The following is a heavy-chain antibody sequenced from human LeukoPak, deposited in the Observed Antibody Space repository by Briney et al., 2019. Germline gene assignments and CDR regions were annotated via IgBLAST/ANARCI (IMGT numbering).Heavy chain of an antibody. Sequence: SETLSLTCSVSGGSISSSSFYWGWIRQPPGKGLEWIGSIYYSGSAYYNPSLKSRVTVSVDTSKNQFSLKVSSVTAADTAVYYCARLVVDTAMVDDAFDVWGQGTMVTVSS. V-gene: IGHV4-39*01. D-gene: IGHD5-18*01. CDR1: GGSISSSSFY. CDR3: ARLVVDTAMVDDAFDV. J-gene: IGHJ3*01. CDR2: IYYSGSA.